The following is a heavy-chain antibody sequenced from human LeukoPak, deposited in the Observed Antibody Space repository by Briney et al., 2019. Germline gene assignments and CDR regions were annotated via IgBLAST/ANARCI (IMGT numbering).Heavy chain of an antibody. D-gene: IGHD3-3*01. CDR2: ISAYNGNT. Sequence: ASVKVSCKASGYTFTSYGISWVRQAPGQGLEWMGWISAYNGNTNYAQKLQGRVTMTTDTSTSTAYMELSSLRSEDTAVYYCAWGGLRFLEWLEFDYWGQGTLVTVSS. V-gene: IGHV1-18*01. CDR1: GYTFTSYG. J-gene: IGHJ4*02. CDR3: AWGGLRFLEWLEFDY.